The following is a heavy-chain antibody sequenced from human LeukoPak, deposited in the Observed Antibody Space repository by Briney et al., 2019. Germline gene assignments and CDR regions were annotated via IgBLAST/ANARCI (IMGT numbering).Heavy chain of an antibody. D-gene: IGHD1-14*01. V-gene: IGHV3-53*01. J-gene: IGHJ3*02. CDR2: IYSGGST. CDR3: ANSGDNSQDAFDI. Sequence: GGSLRLSCAASGFTVSSNYMSWVRQAPGKGLEWVSVIYSGGSTYYADSVKGRFTISRDNSKNTLYLQMNSLRAEDTAVYYCANSGDNSQDAFDIWGQGTMVTVSS. CDR1: GFTVSSNY.